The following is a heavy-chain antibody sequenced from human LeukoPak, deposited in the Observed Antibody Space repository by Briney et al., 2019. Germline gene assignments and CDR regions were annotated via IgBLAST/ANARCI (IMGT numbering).Heavy chain of an antibody. J-gene: IGHJ3*02. CDR3: ARDLLLELVSLDAFDI. Sequence: PGGSLRLSCAASGFGFNTYAMSWVRQAPGKGLEWVATVSSSGGTRYYADSVKGRFTISRDNAKNSLYLQMNSLRAEDTAVYYCARDLLLELVSLDAFDIWGQGTMVTVSS. V-gene: IGHV3-23*01. CDR1: GFGFNTYA. D-gene: IGHD1-7*01. CDR2: VSSSGGTR.